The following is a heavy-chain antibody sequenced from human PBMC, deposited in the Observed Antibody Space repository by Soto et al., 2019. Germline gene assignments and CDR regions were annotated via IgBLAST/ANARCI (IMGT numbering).Heavy chain of an antibody. CDR2: IKQDGSEK. D-gene: IGHD1-26*01. J-gene: IGHJ6*02. Sequence: EVQLVESGGGLVQPGGSLRLSCAASGFTFSSYWMSWVRQAPGKGLEWVANIKQDGSEKYYVDSVKGRFTISRDNAKNSLYLQMNSLRAEDTAVYYCARVLGEWELLSPSYYYGMDVWGQGTTVTVSS. CDR3: ARVLGEWELLSPSYYYGMDV. CDR1: GFTFSSYW. V-gene: IGHV3-7*03.